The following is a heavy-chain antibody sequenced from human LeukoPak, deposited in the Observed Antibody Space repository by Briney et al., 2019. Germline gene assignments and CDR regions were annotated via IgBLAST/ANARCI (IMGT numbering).Heavy chain of an antibody. CDR3: ATFGVIVRNDYLDY. D-gene: IGHD3-3*01. J-gene: IGHJ4*02. Sequence: SGGSLRLSCVGSGFIFRSYAVTWVRQAPGKGLEWVSSITANGDATYYADSVKGRFTISRDNSKNTLYLQMSSLRAEDTAVYYCATFGVIVRNDYLDYWGQGTLVTVSS. V-gene: IGHV3-23*01. CDR1: GFIFRSYA. CDR2: ITANGDAT.